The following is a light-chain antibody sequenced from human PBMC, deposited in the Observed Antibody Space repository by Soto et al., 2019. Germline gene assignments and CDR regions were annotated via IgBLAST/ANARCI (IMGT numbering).Light chain of an antibody. V-gene: IGKV3-11*01. CDR1: ENIGTY. Sequence: EIVLTQSPATLSLSPGGGATLSCRASENIGTYLAWYQQKGGQAPRLVIFAASSRASGVPARFSGSGSGTDFTLAISSLEPEDFAIYYCQQRRNWPVTFGGGTKVEI. CDR2: AAS. CDR3: QQRRNWPVT. J-gene: IGKJ4*01.